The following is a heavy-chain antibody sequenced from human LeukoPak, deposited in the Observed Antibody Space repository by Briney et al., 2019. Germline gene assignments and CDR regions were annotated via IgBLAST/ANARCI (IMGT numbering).Heavy chain of an antibody. CDR1: GGSISSYY. J-gene: IGHJ4*02. V-gene: IGHV4-59*01. CDR2: IYYSGST. CDR3: ARARSGVPDY. Sequence: SETLSLICTVSGGSISSYYWSWIRQPPGKGLEWIGYIYYSGSTNYNPSLKSRVTISVDTSKNQFSLKLSSVTAADTAVYYCARARSGVPDYWGQGTLVTVSS.